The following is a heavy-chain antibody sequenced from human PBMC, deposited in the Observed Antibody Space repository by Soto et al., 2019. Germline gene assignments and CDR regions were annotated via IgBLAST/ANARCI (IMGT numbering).Heavy chain of an antibody. J-gene: IGHJ6*02. D-gene: IGHD3-10*01. CDR2: INPSGGST. V-gene: IGHV1-46*01. Sequence: QVQLVQSGAEVKKPGASVKVSCKASGYTFTSYYMHWVRQAPGQGLEWMGIINPSGGSTSYAQKFQGRVTRTRDTSTSTVYMELSSLRSEDTAVYYCAREGGFGESRYYYYGMDVWGQGTTVTVSS. CDR1: GYTFTSYY. CDR3: AREGGFGESRYYYYGMDV.